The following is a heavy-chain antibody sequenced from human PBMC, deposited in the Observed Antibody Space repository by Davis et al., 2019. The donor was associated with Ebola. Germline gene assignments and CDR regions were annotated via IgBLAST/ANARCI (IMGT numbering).Heavy chain of an antibody. CDR3: AREGKYRDESRNFDY. D-gene: IGHD2-2*01. CDR1: GFTFSSYA. V-gene: IGHV3-33*08. J-gene: IGHJ4*02. CDR2: IWYDGSNK. Sequence: GGSLRLSCAASGFTFSSYAMSWVRQAPGKGLEWVAVIWYDGSNKYYADSVKGRFTISRDNSKNTLYLQMNSLRAEDTAVYYCAREGKYRDESRNFDYWGQGTLVTVSS.